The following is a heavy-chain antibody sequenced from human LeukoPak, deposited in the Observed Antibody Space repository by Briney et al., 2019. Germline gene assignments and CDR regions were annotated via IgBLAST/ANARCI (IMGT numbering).Heavy chain of an antibody. D-gene: IGHD4-17*01. CDR1: GGSFSGYY. CDR2: INHSGST. J-gene: IGHJ4*02. CDR3: ARAGDYGPYYFDY. V-gene: IGHV4-34*01. Sequence: SETLSLTCAVYGGSFSGYYWSWIRQPPGKGLEWIGEINHSGSTNYNPSLKSRVTISVDKSKNQFSLKLSSVTAADTAVYYCARAGDYGPYYFDYWGQGTLVTVSS.